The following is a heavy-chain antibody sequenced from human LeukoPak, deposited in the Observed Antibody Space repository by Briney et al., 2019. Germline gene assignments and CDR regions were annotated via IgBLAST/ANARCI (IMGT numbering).Heavy chain of an antibody. CDR3: ARDLPGGLRQIQLPGPADY. CDR1: GFTFSGSA. J-gene: IGHJ4*02. CDR2: IRSKANSYAT. V-gene: IGHV3-73*01. Sequence: PGGSLRLSCAASGFTFSGSAMHWVRQASGKGLEWVGRIRSKANSYATAYAASVKGRFTISRDDSKNTAYLQMNSLKTEDTAVYYCARDLPGGLRQIQLPGPADYWGQGTLVTVSS. D-gene: IGHD1-1*01.